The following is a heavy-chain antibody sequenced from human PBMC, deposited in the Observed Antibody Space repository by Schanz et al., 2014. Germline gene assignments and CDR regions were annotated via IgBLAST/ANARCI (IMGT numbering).Heavy chain of an antibody. CDR1: GFTFSRYA. CDR2: VSGGGGST. J-gene: IGHJ3*02. V-gene: IGHV3-23*04. D-gene: IGHD3-22*01. CDR3: AKEITVIVVVLDAFDI. Sequence: VQLVESGGGPVEPGGSLRLSCAASGFTFSRYAMSWVRQAPGKGLEWVAAVSGGGGSTYYADSVKGRFTISRDNSKNTMYLQMNSLRDEDTAVYYCAKEITVIVVVLDAFDIWGQGTMVTVSS.